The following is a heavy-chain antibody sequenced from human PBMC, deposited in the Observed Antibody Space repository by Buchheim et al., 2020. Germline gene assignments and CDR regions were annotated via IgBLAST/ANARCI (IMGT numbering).Heavy chain of an antibody. V-gene: IGHV3-48*03. CDR2: ISSSGSTI. D-gene: IGHD2-2*01. Sequence: EVQLVESGGGLVQPGGSLRLSCAASGFTFSSYEMNWVRQAPGKGLEWVSYISSSGSTIYYADSVKGRFTISRDNAKNPLYLQMNSLRAEDTAVYYCAGGPHIVVVPAANFDYWGQGTL. J-gene: IGHJ4*02. CDR3: AGGPHIVVVPAANFDY. CDR1: GFTFSSYE.